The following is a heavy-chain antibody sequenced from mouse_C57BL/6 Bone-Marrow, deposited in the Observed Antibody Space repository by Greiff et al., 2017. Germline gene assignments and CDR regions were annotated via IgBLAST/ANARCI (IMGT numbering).Heavy chain of an antibody. Sequence: EVQLQQSGPVLVKPGASVKMSCKASGYTFTDYYMNWVKQSHGKSLEWIGFINPYNGGTSYNQKFKGKATLTVDKSSSPAYMELNSLTSEDSAVYYCARFGWAWFAYWGQGTLVTVSA. CDR3: ARFGWAWFAY. J-gene: IGHJ3*01. V-gene: IGHV1-19*01. CDR2: INPYNGGT. D-gene: IGHD3-3*01. CDR1: GYTFTDYY.